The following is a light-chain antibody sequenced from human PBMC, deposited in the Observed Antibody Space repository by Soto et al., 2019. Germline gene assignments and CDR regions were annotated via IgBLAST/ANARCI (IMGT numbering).Light chain of an antibody. CDR1: QTIYSN. V-gene: IGKV3-15*01. Sequence: IVMTQSPATLSVSPGERATLSCRAGQTIYSNVAWYQQRPGQAPRLLIYRASTRATGVPARISGSGSGTEFTLTISSLQSEDFAVYYCQQYNSWPLTFGGGTKVDIK. J-gene: IGKJ4*01. CDR2: RAS. CDR3: QQYNSWPLT.